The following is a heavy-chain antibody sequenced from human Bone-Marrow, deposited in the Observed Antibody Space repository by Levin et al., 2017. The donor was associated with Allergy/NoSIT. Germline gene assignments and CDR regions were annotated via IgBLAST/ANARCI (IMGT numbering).Heavy chain of an antibody. Sequence: SFPPLFPPPPPLPFPFPFSGFSLTTEGVGVGWIRQPPGKALEWLALVFWDDDKRYSPSLQNRLTLTKDTSNNQVVLTITNINPDDTATYYCAHRLRATLWEYLFDYWGHGTQVTVSS. J-gene: IGHJ4*01. CDR2: VFWDDDK. D-gene: IGHD1-26*01. CDR3: AHRLRATLWEYLFDY. V-gene: IGHV2-5*02. CDR1: GFSLTTEGVG.